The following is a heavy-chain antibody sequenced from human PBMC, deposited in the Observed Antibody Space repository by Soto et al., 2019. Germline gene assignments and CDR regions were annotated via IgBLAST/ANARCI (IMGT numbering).Heavy chain of an antibody. V-gene: IGHV3-21*01. CDR1: GFTFSSYS. J-gene: IGHJ4*02. CDR3: ARGRGVVVIYDY. CDR2: ISSSSSYI. D-gene: IGHD3-22*01. Sequence: EVQLLESGGGLVQPGGSLRLSCAASGFTFSSYSMNWVRQAPGKGLEWVSSISSSSSYIYYADSVKGRFTISRDNAKNSLYLQMNSLRAEDTAVYYCARGRGVVVIYDYWGQGTLVTVSS.